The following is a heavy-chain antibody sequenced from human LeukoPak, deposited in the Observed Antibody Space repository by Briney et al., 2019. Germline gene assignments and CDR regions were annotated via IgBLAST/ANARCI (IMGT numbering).Heavy chain of an antibody. D-gene: IGHD3-10*01. V-gene: IGHV3-48*03. CDR3: VLLSTWPPGEGY. CDR1: GFTFSSYE. J-gene: IGHJ4*02. Sequence: GGSLRFSCAASGFTFSSYEMNWVRQAPGKGLEWVSYISSSGSTIYYADSVKGRFTISRDNAKNSLYLQMNSLRAEDTAVYYCVLLSTWPPGEGYWGQGTLVTVSS. CDR2: ISSSGSTI.